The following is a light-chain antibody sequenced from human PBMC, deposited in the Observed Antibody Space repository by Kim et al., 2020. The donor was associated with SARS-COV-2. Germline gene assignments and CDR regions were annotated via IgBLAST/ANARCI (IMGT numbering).Light chain of an antibody. J-gene: IGKJ2*01. CDR3: QQSNSSPYT. V-gene: IGKV1-39*01. Sequence: SGVPSRFSGSGYGTVFTLTITSLQAEDFSIYYCQQSNSSPYTFGQGTKLEI.